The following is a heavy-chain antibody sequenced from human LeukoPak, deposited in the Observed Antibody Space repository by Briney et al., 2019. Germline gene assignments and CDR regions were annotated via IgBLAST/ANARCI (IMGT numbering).Heavy chain of an antibody. D-gene: IGHD5-12*01. J-gene: IGHJ3*02. CDR3: VRAFRGYSGYDAFDI. V-gene: IGHV6-1*01. Sequence: SQTLSLTCAISGDSFSGNSGAWNWLRQSPSRGPEWLGRTYYRSRWRNDYSVSVKSRIRINPDTSKNQFSLQLKSVTPEDTAVYYCVRAFRGYSGYDAFDIWGQGIMVTVSS. CDR2: TYYRSRWRN. CDR1: GDSFSGNSGA.